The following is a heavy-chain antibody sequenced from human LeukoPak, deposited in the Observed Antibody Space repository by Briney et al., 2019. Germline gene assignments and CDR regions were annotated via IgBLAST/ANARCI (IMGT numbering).Heavy chain of an antibody. D-gene: IGHD5-12*01. V-gene: IGHV4-59*11. CDR3: VGWLRSRYYYGMDV. Sequence: PSETLSLTCTVSGGSISSHYWSWIRQPPGKGLEWIGYIYYSGSTNYNPSLKSRVTISVDTSKNQFSLKLSSVTAADTAVYYCVGWLRSRYYYGMDVWGQGTTVTVSS. J-gene: IGHJ6*02. CDR2: IYYSGST. CDR1: GGSISSHY.